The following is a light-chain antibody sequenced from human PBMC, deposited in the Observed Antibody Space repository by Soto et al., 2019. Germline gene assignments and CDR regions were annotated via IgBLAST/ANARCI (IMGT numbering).Light chain of an antibody. V-gene: IGKV3-20*01. CDR3: QQSYSTPGT. CDR1: QSVGSIY. Sequence: DIVLTQSPGTLSLSPGERATLSCRASQSVGSIYLAWYQQKPGQAPRLLIHGASNRASGIPDRFSGSGSGTDFTLTISSLQPEDFATYYCQQSYSTPGTFGQGTKV. CDR2: GAS. J-gene: IGKJ1*01.